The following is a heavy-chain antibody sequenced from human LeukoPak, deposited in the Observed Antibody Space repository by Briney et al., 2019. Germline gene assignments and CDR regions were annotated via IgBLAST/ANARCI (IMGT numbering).Heavy chain of an antibody. D-gene: IGHD3-10*01. CDR3: AREGILWFGAFDI. J-gene: IGHJ3*02. CDR2: IYTSGST. CDR1: GGSISSYY. Sequence: SETLSLTCTVSGGSISSYYWSWIRQPGGKGLEWIGRIYTSGSTNYNPSLKSRVTMSVDTSKNQFSLKLSSVTAADTDVYYCAREGILWFGAFDIWGQGTMVTVSS. V-gene: IGHV4-4*07.